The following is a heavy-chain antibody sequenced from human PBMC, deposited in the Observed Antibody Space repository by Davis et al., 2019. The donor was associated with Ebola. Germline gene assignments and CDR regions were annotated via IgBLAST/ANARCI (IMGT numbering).Heavy chain of an antibody. CDR2: ITRSTSYT. CDR1: GFHFNSYS. CDR3: AGDYGSGSYRFKYGTDV. D-gene: IGHD3-10*01. J-gene: IGHJ6*02. V-gene: IGHV3-21*06. Sequence: PGGSLRLSCAASGFHFNSYSMNWVSQAPGKGLEWISSITRSTSYTFYADSVKGRFTISRDNAQNSLFLQMNRLRAEDTSVYYFAGDYGSGSYRFKYGTDVWGQGTTVTVSS.